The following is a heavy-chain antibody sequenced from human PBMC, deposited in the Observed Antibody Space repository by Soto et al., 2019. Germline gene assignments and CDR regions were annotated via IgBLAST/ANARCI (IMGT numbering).Heavy chain of an antibody. CDR2: INHSGST. CDR1: GGSFSGYY. CDR3: AHRNYYESRGYYYYFDY. V-gene: IGHV4-34*01. Sequence: SSETLSLTCAVYGGSFSGYYWSWIRQPPGKGLEWIGEINHSGSTNYNPSLKSRVTISVDTSKNQFSLKLSSVTAADTAVYYCAHRNYYESRGYYYYFDYWGQGTLVTVSS. J-gene: IGHJ4*02. D-gene: IGHD3-22*01.